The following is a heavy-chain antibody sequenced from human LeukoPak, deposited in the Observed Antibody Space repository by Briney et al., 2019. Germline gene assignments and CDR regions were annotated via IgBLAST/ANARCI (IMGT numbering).Heavy chain of an antibody. CDR2: INPTGGDT. CDR3: ARDYYDFWSGFYFGFDP. J-gene: IGHJ5*02. D-gene: IGHD3-3*01. CDR1: GYTFTGYY. Sequence: ASVKVSRKASGYTFTGYYMHWVRQAPGQGLEWMGWINPTGGDTNYAQKFRGRVTMTRDTSISTAYMELSRLRSDDTAVYYCARDYYDFWSGFYFGFDPWGQGTLVTVSS. V-gene: IGHV1-2*02.